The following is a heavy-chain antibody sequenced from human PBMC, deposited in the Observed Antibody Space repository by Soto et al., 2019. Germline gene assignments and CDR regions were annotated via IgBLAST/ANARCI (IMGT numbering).Heavy chain of an antibody. J-gene: IGHJ6*02. CDR2: IDWDDDK. Sequence: SGLTLVNTTLSHILNCAFTGSSISTNGSCVSWTRQPPGTDIDWLALIDWDDDKYYSTSLKTRLTISKDTSKNQVVLTMTNMDPVDTATYYCARTGIAAATPEYYDYYGMDVWGQGTTVTLSS. D-gene: IGHD6-13*01. CDR3: ARTGIAAATPEYYDYYGMDV. CDR1: GSSISTNGSC. V-gene: IGHV2-70*01.